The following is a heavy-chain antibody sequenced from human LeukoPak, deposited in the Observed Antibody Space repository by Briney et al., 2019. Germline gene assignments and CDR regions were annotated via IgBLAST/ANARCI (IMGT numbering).Heavy chain of an antibody. V-gene: IGHV1-18*04. CDR2: INTHKGNT. Sequence: ASVTVSCKTSSSTFSTYGITWVRQAPGQGLEWMGWINTHKGNTYYAREFQDRVSMTTDASTTTAYMELRSLRSDDTAIYYCATYYCGSGSFTTQFDHWGQGTLVTVSS. CDR3: ATYYCGSGSFTTQFDH. CDR1: SSTFSTYG. J-gene: IGHJ4*02. D-gene: IGHD3-10*01.